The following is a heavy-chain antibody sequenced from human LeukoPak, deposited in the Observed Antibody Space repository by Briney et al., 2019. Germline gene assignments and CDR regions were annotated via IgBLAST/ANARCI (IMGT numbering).Heavy chain of an antibody. D-gene: IGHD1-1*01. J-gene: IGHJ3*02. CDR1: GFTFSSYG. V-gene: IGHV3-30*18. CDR2: ISSDGSRK. CDR3: AKYAYNWNAPDGFDM. Sequence: GGSLRLSCAASGFTFSSYGMHWVRQAPGKGLEWVAVISSDGSRKHYGDSVKGRFTISRDNSEGTLFLQMNSLRTDDTSVYFCAKYAYNWNAPDGFDMWGQGTMVIVSS.